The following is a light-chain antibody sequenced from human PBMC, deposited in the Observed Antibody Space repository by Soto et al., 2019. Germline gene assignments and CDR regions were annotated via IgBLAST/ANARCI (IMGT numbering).Light chain of an antibody. J-gene: IGLJ1*01. CDR3: AAWDDSLNGYV. CDR2: SNS. CDR1: SANIGSNT. V-gene: IGLV1-44*01. Sequence: QAVVTQPPSASGTPGQRVTISCSGSSANIGSNTVNWYQQVPGTAPKLLIYSNSQRPSGVPDRFSGSKSGTSASLAISGLQSEDEADFYCAAWDDSLNGYVFGTGTKVTVL.